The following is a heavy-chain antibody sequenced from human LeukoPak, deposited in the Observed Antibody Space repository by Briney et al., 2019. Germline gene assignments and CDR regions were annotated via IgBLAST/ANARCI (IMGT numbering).Heavy chain of an antibody. CDR2: IYYSGST. CDR3: AREGDYYGSGLENWFDP. J-gene: IGHJ5*02. D-gene: IGHD3-10*01. CDR1: GGSISSGDYY. V-gene: IGHV4-30-4*01. Sequence: PSQTLSLTCTVSGGSISSGDYYWSWIRQPPGKGPEWIGYIYYSGSTYYNPSLKSRVTISVDTSKNQFSLKLSSVTAADTAVYYCAREGDYYGSGLENWFDPWGQGTLVTVSS.